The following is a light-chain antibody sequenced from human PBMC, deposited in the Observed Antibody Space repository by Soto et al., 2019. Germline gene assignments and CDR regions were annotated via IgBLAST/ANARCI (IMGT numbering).Light chain of an antibody. CDR3: QQYGNYWT. V-gene: IGKV1-5*03. CDR2: KAS. CDR1: RSVSSW. J-gene: IGKJ1*01. Sequence: DIQMTQSPSTLSASVGDRVTITCRAGRSVSSWLAWYQQKPGKAPKLLIYKASTLESGVPSRFSGSGSGTEVTLTISSLQPDEFATYYCQQYGNYWTFGQGTTVE.